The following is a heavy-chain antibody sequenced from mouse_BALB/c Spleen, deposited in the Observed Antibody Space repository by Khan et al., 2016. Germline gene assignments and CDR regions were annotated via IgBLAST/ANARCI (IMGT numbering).Heavy chain of an antibody. D-gene: IGHD1-1*01. J-gene: IGHJ1*01. V-gene: IGHV3-6*02. Sequence: VQLKESGPGLVKPSQSLSLTCSVTGYSITSGYYWNWIRQFPGNKLEWMGYISYDGRNNYHPSLKNRISLTRATSKNQFFLKLNSVTTEDTATCYCAGEACYDFGRSYRSFGVRGAGTTVSVSS. CDR3: AGEACYDFGRSYRSFGV. CDR2: ISYDGRN. CDR1: GYSITSGYY.